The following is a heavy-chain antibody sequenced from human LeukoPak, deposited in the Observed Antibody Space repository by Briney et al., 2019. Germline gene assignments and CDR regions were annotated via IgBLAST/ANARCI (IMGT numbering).Heavy chain of an antibody. Sequence: GGSLRLSCAASGFTFSSYDMHWVRQVRGKGLEWVSAITTAGDTFYPGSVKGRFTTSRENAKSSFYLQMNSLRAGDTAVYYCARVRRDSSGWYHVDYWGQGTLVTVSS. CDR1: GFTFSSYD. J-gene: IGHJ4*02. D-gene: IGHD6-19*01. V-gene: IGHV3-13*01. CDR2: ITTAGDT. CDR3: ARVRRDSSGWYHVDY.